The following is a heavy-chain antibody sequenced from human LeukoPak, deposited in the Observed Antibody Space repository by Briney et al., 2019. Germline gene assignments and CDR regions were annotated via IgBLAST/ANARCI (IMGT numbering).Heavy chain of an antibody. J-gene: IGHJ3*02. CDR2: IYTSGGT. V-gene: IGHV4-4*07. CDR1: GGSISSYY. CDR3: ARDLVTADAFDI. Sequence: KSSGTLSLTCTVSGGSISSYYWSWIRQPAGKGLEWIGRIYTSGGTNYNPSLKSRVTMSVDTSKNQFSLKLSSVTAADTAVYYCARDLVTADAFDIWGQGTMVTVSS. D-gene: IGHD2-21*02.